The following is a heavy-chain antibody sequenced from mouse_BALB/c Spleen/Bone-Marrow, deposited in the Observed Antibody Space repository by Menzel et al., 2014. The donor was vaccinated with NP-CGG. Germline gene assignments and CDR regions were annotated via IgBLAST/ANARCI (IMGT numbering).Heavy chain of an antibody. CDR2: IYPGSGNT. Sequence: QVQLQQSGAELAGPGASVKLSCKASGYTFTDYYINWVKQRTGQGLEWIGEIYPGSGNTYYNEKFKGKATLTADKSSSTAYMQLSSLTSEDSAVYFCAREGDPGAWFAYWGQGTLVTVSA. CDR3: AREGDPGAWFAY. J-gene: IGHJ3*01. V-gene: IGHV1-77*01. CDR1: GYTFTDYY. D-gene: IGHD3-3*01.